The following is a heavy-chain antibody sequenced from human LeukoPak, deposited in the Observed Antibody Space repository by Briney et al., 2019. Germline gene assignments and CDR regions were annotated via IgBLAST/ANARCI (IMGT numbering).Heavy chain of an antibody. J-gene: IGHJ4*02. Sequence: PSETLSLTCAVYGGSFSGYYWSWIRQPPGKGLEWIGEINHSGSTNYNPSLKSRVTISVDTSKNQFSLKLSSVTAADTAVYYCARGRSGCSPVDYWGQGTLVTVSS. CDR1: GGSFSGYY. CDR2: INHSGST. D-gene: IGHD3-10*01. V-gene: IGHV4-34*01. CDR3: ARGRSGCSPVDY.